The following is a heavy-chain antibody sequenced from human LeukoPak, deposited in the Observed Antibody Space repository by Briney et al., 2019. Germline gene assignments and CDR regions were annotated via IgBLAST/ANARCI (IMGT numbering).Heavy chain of an antibody. CDR2: IYYSGST. CDR1: GGSISSGGYY. J-gene: IGHJ3*02. CDR3: ARDRSYNWEVFAFDI. Sequence: SETLSLTCTVSGGSISSGGYYWSWIRQHPGKGLEWIGYIYYSGSTYYNPSLKSRVTISVDTSKNQFSLKLSSVTAADTAVYYYARDRSYNWEVFAFDIWGQGTMVTVSS. D-gene: IGHD1-1*01. V-gene: IGHV4-31*03.